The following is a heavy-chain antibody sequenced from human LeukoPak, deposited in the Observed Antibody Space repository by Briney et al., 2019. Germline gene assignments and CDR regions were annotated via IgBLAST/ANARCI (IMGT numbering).Heavy chain of an antibody. D-gene: IGHD3-22*01. CDR3: ARGAYYTDKFPLHY. CDR1: GYTFTAYY. CDR2: LNPNSGAT. Sequence: ASVKVSCKASGYTFTAYYIHWVRQAPGQGLGWMGWLNPNSGATEYAHKFQGRVTLTADTSISTASIELTRLRPDDTAVYYCARGAYYTDKFPLHYWGQGTLVTVSS. V-gene: IGHV1-2*02. J-gene: IGHJ4*02.